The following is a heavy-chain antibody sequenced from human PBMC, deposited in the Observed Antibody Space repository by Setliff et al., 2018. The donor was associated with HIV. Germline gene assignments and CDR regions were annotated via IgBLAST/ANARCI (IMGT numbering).Heavy chain of an antibody. D-gene: IGHD3-10*01. CDR3: VRGRIGELLNWFDP. CDR2: IYYSGST. CDR1: GGSISSHY. Sequence: PSETLSLTCSVSGGSISSHYWSWIRQPPGKGLEWIGYIYYSGSTNFNPSLMCRITISVDTSKNQFSLKLSSETAADTAVYYCVRGRIGELLNWFDPWGQGTLVTVSS. V-gene: IGHV4-59*11. J-gene: IGHJ5*02.